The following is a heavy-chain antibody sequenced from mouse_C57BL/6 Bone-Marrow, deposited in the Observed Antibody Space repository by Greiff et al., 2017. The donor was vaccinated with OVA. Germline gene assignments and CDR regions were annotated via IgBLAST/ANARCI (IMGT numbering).Heavy chain of an antibody. D-gene: IGHD4-1*01. Sequence: QVQLQQSGPELVKPGASVKISCKASGYAFSSSWMNWVKQRPGKGLEWIGRIYPGDGDTNYNGKFKGKATLTADKSSSTAYMQLSSLTSEDSAVYFCARANWDPGWFDYWGQGTTLTVSS. V-gene: IGHV1-82*01. CDR2: IYPGDGDT. J-gene: IGHJ2*01. CDR3: ARANWDPGWFDY. CDR1: GYAFSSSW.